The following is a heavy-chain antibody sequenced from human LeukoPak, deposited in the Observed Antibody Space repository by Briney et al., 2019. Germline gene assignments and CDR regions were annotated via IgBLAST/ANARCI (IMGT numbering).Heavy chain of an antibody. D-gene: IGHD3-22*01. Sequence: ASVKVPCKASGYTFTSYYMHWVRQAPGQGLEWMGIINPSGGSTSYAQKFQGRVTMTRDTSTSTVYMELSSLRSEDTAVYYCARGHYYDSSGYYYFDYWGQGTLVTVSS. CDR3: ARGHYYDSSGYYYFDY. CDR1: GYTFTSYY. V-gene: IGHV1-46*01. J-gene: IGHJ4*02. CDR2: INPSGGST.